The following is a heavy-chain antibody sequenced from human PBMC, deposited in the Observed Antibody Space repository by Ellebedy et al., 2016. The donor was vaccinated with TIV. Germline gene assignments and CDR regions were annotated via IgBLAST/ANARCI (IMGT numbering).Heavy chain of an antibody. Sequence: PGGSLRLSCAASGFTFSSYSMNWVRQAPGKGLEWVSSISSSSSYIYYADSVRGRFTISRDNAKNSLYLQMNSLRAEDTAVYYCARASTPTYGCFDFWGQGTLVTVSS. CDR3: ARASTPTYGCFDF. CDR2: ISSSSSYI. J-gene: IGHJ4*02. V-gene: IGHV3-21*06. D-gene: IGHD3-10*01. CDR1: GFTFSSYS.